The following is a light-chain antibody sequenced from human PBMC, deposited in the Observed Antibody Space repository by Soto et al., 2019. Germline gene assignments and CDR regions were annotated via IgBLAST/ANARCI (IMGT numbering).Light chain of an antibody. CDR3: QQYGSSPLT. Sequence: PGEGGTLSCRASQRVSSNYLAWYQQKPGQAPRLLIYGASFRAARIPDRFSGSGSGTDFTLTISRLEPEDFAVYYCQQYGSSPLTFGHGTRVEIK. J-gene: IGKJ1*01. CDR1: QRVSSNY. V-gene: IGKV3-20*01. CDR2: GAS.